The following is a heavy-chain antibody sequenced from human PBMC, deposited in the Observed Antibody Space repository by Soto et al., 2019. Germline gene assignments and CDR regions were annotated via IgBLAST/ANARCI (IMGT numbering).Heavy chain of an antibody. CDR3: ARQMAYYSSWDPPPHFDY. D-gene: IGHD6-13*01. CDR1: GGSISSSGYY. CDR2: IYYSGST. Sequence: SETLSLTCTVSGGSISSSGYYWGWIRQPPGKGLEWIGSIYYSGSTYYNPSLKSRVTISVDTSKNQFSLKLSSVTAADTAVYYCARQMAYYSSWDPPPHFDYWDQGTLVTVSS. J-gene: IGHJ4*02. V-gene: IGHV4-39*01.